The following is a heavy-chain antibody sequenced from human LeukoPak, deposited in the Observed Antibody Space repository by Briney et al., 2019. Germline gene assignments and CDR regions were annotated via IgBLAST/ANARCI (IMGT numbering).Heavy chain of an antibody. CDR2: IYASGST. Sequence: SETLSLTCTVSGGSISSYYWSWIRQPAGKGLEWIGRIYASGSTNYNPSLKSRVTMSVDTSKNQFSLKLSSVTAADTAVYYCARHPGYSGYAPADYWGQGTLVTVSS. V-gene: IGHV4-4*07. CDR3: ARHPGYSGYAPADY. D-gene: IGHD5-12*01. CDR1: GGSISSYY. J-gene: IGHJ4*02.